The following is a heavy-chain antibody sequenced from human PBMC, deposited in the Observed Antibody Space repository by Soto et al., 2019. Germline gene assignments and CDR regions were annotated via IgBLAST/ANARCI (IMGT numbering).Heavy chain of an antibody. CDR3: ARDXRDYYDSSGYYYSTNDY. Sequence: PGGSLRLSCAASGFTFSYYYMSWIRQAPGKGLEWVSYISSSSSYTNYADSVKGRFTISRDNAKNSLYLQMNSLRAEDTAVYYCARDXRDYYDSSGYYYSTNDYWGQGTLVTVSS. J-gene: IGHJ4*02. D-gene: IGHD3-22*01. V-gene: IGHV3-11*06. CDR2: ISSSSSYT. CDR1: GFTFSYYY.